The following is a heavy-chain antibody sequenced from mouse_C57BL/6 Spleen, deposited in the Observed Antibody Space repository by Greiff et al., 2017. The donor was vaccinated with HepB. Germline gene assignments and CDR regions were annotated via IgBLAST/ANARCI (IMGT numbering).Heavy chain of an antibody. J-gene: IGHJ2*01. CDR1: GYAFSSYW. CDR3: ARLGDYGYFDY. CDR2: IYPGDGDT. D-gene: IGHD2-4*01. V-gene: IGHV1-80*01. Sequence: QVQLKESGAELVKPGASVKISCKASGYAFSSYWMNWVKQRPGKGLEWIGQIYPGDGDTNYNGKFKGKATLTADKSSSTAYMQLSSLTSEDSAVYFCARLGDYGYFDYWGQGTTLTVSS.